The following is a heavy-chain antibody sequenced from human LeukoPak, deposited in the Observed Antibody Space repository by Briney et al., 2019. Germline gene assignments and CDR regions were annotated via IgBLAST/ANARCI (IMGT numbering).Heavy chain of an antibody. Sequence: GASVKVSCKASGYTFSSYDINWVRQATGQGLEWMGWMNPNSGNTGYAQKFQGRVTMTEDTSTDTAYMELNSLTSEDTAVYYCATHSPEWRYSGYYNYYYIDVWGKGTTVIVSS. D-gene: IGHD5-12*01. CDR3: ATHSPEWRYSGYYNYYYIDV. CDR1: GYTFSSYD. CDR2: MNPNSGNT. J-gene: IGHJ6*03. V-gene: IGHV1-8*01.